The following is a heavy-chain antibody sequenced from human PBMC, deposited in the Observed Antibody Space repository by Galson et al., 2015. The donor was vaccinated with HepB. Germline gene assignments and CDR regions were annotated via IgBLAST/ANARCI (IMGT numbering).Heavy chain of an antibody. CDR3: AYGMDV. CDR2: ISSDGSRT. D-gene: IGHD1-1*01. CDR1: GFTFSRFP. J-gene: IGHJ4*02. V-gene: IGHV3-48*04. Sequence: SLRLSCAASGFTFSRFPMNWARQAPGKGLEWVSYISSDGSRTHYADSVKGRFTISRDNAKDSLYLQMNSLRAEDTAVYYCAYGMDVWGQGTLVTVSP.